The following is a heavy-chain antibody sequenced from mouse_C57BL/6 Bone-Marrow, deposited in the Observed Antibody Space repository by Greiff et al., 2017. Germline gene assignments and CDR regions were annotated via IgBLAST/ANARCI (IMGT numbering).Heavy chain of an antibody. V-gene: IGHV1-85*01. CDR3: ATSPIYDGYYVSFYFDY. J-gene: IGHJ2*01. CDR2: IYPRDGST. Sequence: QVQLQQSGPELVKPGASVKLSCKASGYTFTSYDINWVKQRPGQGLEWIGWIYPRDGSTTYNEKFQGKATLTVDTSSSTAYMELHSQTSEDSAVYFYATSPIYDGYYVSFYFDYWGQGTTLTVSS. D-gene: IGHD2-3*01. CDR1: GYTFTSYD.